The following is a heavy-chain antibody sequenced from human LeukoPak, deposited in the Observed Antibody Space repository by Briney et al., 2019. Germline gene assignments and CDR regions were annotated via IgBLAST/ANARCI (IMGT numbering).Heavy chain of an antibody. V-gene: IGHV6-1*01. Sequence: SQTLSLTCAISGDSVSSNSAAWNWIRQSPSRGLEWLGRTYYRTGWHFDYADTVKGRITINSDTSKNQFSLQMNSLTPEDTAVYYCAGGWSLGVWGQGTTVAVSS. CDR2: TYYRTGWHF. CDR1: GDSVSSNSAA. D-gene: IGHD6-19*01. J-gene: IGHJ6*02. CDR3: AGGWSLGV.